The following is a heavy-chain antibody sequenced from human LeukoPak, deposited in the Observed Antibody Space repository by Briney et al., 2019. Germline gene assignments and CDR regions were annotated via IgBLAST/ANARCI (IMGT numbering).Heavy chain of an antibody. J-gene: IGHJ4*02. D-gene: IGHD4/OR15-4a*01. Sequence: PGGSLRLSCATSGFTFSTYWMSWVRQAPGKGLEWVANIKQDGSEKYYVGSVKGRFTISRDNAKNSLYLQMNSLRAEDTAVYYCAKDQPEGPLKLFDYWGQGALVTVSS. V-gene: IGHV3-7*01. CDR1: GFTFSTYW. CDR2: IKQDGSEK. CDR3: AKDQPEGPLKLFDY.